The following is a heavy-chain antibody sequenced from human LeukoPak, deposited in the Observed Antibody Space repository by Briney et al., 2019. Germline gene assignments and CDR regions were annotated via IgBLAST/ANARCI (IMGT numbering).Heavy chain of an antibody. Sequence: GRSLRLSCAASGFTFSSYGMHWVRQAPGKGLEWVSYISSSGSTIYYADSVKGRFTIYRENAKNSLYVQMNSLRAQDTAVYYCARERSSGYYYYSSLPYFDYWGQGTLVTVSS. CDR1: GFTFSSYG. V-gene: IGHV3-48*04. CDR3: ARERSSGYYYYSSLPYFDY. J-gene: IGHJ4*02. D-gene: IGHD3-22*01. CDR2: ISSSGSTI.